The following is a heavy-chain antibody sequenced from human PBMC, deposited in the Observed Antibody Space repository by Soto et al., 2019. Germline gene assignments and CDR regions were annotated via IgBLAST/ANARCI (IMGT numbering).Heavy chain of an antibody. J-gene: IGHJ5*02. CDR2: ISSRATGI. V-gene: IGHV3-48*03. CDR1: GFTFRSYE. D-gene: IGHD5-12*01. CDR3: ARPRAFDGYDGGYFLDL. Sequence: PGGSLRLSCAASGFTFRSYEMNWVRQAPGKXLEWVSYISSRATGIFYADSVKGRFTISRDDADNSLYLQMNSLRGEDTALYYCARPRAFDGYDGGYFLDLWGQGTVVTVSS.